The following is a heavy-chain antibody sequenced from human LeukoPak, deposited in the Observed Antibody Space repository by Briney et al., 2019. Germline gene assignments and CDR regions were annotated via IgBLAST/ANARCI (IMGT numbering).Heavy chain of an antibody. Sequence: PSETLSLTCTVPGGSISSYSWSWIRQPAGKGLEWIGHFYTSGSTNYNPSLKNRVTMSVDTSKNQFSLKLSSVTAADTAVYYCARGVVSGWYIFDYWGQGTLVTVSS. CDR2: FYTSGST. D-gene: IGHD6-19*01. J-gene: IGHJ4*02. CDR3: ARGVVSGWYIFDY. CDR1: GGSISSYS. V-gene: IGHV4-4*07.